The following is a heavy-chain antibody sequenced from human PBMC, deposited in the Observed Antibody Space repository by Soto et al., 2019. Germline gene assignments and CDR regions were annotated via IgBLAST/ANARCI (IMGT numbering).Heavy chain of an antibody. CDR1: GGTFSRYA. J-gene: IGHJ6*02. CDR2: IVPIYGTR. V-gene: IGHV1-69*01. CDR3: ARDLDYYGSGSHYYYGMGV. Sequence: QVQLVQSGAEVKKPGSSVKVSCKASGGTFSRYAFSWVRQAPGQGREWMGGIVPIYGTRGFAQKFQGRLTITADEPTRPAYMELSSLRSEDTAVYYCARDLDYYGSGSHYYYGMGVWGQGTTVTVSS. D-gene: IGHD3-10*01.